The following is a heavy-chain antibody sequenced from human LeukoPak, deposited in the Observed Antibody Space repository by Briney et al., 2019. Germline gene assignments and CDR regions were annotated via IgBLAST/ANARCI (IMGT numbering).Heavy chain of an antibody. V-gene: IGHV6-1*01. CDR3: ARERSSTFDI. Sequence: SQTLSLTCAISGDSVSSNSAAWNWLRQSPSSGLEWLGRTYYRSKWYNDYALSVKSRITIHPDTSKNQFSLQLNSVTPEDTAVYYCARERSSTFDIWGQGTMVTVSS. CDR2: TYYRSKWYN. CDR1: GDSVSSNSAA. J-gene: IGHJ3*02.